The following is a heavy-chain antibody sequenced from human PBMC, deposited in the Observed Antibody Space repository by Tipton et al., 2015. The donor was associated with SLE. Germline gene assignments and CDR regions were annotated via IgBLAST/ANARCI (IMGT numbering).Heavy chain of an antibody. Sequence: SLRLSCAASGFTFSSYAMSWVRQAPGKGLEWVSAISGSGGSTYYADSVKGRFTISRDNSKNTLYLQMNSLRAEDTAVYYCAKGGSSPDWYFDLWGRGTLVTVSS. J-gene: IGHJ2*01. CDR1: GFTFSSYA. CDR3: AKGGSSPDWYFDL. V-gene: IGHV3-23*01. CDR2: ISGSGGST. D-gene: IGHD6-6*01.